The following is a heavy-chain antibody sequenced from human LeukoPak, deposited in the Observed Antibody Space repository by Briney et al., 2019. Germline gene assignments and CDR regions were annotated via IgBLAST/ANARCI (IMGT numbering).Heavy chain of an antibody. CDR1: GGSIRSSSYY. Sequence: SETLSLTCAVSGGSIRSSSYYWGWIRQPPGKGLEWIGSIYYSGPTYHNPSLKSRVTISVDTSKNQFSLNLNSVTAADTAVYYCATQVGAARTYFDYWGQGTLVTVSS. V-gene: IGHV4-39*01. J-gene: IGHJ4*02. CDR3: ATQVGAARTYFDY. CDR2: IYYSGPT. D-gene: IGHD6-6*01.